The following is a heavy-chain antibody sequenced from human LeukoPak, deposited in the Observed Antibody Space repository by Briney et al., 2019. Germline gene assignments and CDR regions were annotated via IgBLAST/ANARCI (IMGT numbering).Heavy chain of an antibody. V-gene: IGHV4-61*01. CDR2: IYYSGST. CDR3: AVGGGYYDFWSGYQSPFDY. Sequence: SETLSLTCTVSGGSVSSGSYYWSWIRQPPGKGLEWIGYIYYSGSTNYNPSLKSRVTISVDTSKNQFSLKLSSVTAADTAVYYCAVGGGYYDFWSGYQSPFDYWGQGSLVTVSS. D-gene: IGHD3-3*01. J-gene: IGHJ4*02. CDR1: GGSVSSGSYY.